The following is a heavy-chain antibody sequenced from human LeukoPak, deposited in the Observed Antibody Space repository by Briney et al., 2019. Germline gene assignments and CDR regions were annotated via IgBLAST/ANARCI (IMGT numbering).Heavy chain of an antibody. J-gene: IGHJ4*02. CDR1: GFTVSSNY. Sequence: GGSLRLSCAASGFTVSSNYMSWVRQAPGKGLEWVSSISSSSSYIYYADSVKGRFTISRDNAKNSLYLQMNSLRAEDTAVYYCARSLRLGELSLNGWGQGTLVTVSS. V-gene: IGHV3-21*01. CDR2: ISSSSSYI. D-gene: IGHD3-16*02. CDR3: ARSLRLGELSLNG.